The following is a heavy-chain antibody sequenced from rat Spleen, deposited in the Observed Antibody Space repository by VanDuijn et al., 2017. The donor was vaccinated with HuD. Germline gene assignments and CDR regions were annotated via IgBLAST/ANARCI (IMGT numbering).Heavy chain of an antibody. CDR3: TTDDTMGITTFDY. Sequence: EVQLVESGGGLVQPGRSLKLSCSASGFTFSDYTMAWVRQAPKKGLEWVASISYEGSSTYYRDSVKGRFTISRDNAKSTLYLQMDSLRSEDTATYYCTTDDTMGITTFDYWGQGVMVTVSS. J-gene: IGHJ2*01. CDR1: GFTFSDYT. CDR2: ISYEGSST. D-gene: IGHD1-9*01. V-gene: IGHV5S10*01.